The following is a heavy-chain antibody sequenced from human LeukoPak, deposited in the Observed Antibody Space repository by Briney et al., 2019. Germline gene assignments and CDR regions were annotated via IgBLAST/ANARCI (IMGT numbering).Heavy chain of an antibody. CDR1: GFTFSSYW. Sequence: GGSLRLSCAASGFTFSSYWMSWVRQAPGKGLEWVANIKQDGSEKYYVDSVKGRFTISRDNSKNTLYLQMNSLRAEDTAVYYCARDPMAYSSRVLNWFDPWGQGTLVTVSS. J-gene: IGHJ5*02. CDR3: ARDPMAYSSRVLNWFDP. D-gene: IGHD6-13*01. CDR2: IKQDGSEK. V-gene: IGHV3-7*01.